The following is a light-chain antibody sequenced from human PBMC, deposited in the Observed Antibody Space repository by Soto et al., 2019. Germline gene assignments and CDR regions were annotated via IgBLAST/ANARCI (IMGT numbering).Light chain of an antibody. Sequence: ERVMTQSPATLSLSPGERATLSCRASQNIKTRLAWYQQRPGQAPRLLIYDAFTRATGIPARFSGSASGTEFTLTISSLQSEDFAVYYCQQYDDWPLTLGGGTKVEIK. CDR1: QNIKTR. CDR3: QQYDDWPLT. CDR2: DAF. V-gene: IGKV3-15*01. J-gene: IGKJ4*01.